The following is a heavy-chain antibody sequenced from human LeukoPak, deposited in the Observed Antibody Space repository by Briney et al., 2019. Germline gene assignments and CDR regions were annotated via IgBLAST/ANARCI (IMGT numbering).Heavy chain of an antibody. J-gene: IGHJ4*02. CDR3: ARCHGDYRLLDFDY. CDR1: GGSISSGDYY. D-gene: IGHD4-17*01. CDR2: IYYSGST. Sequence: PSETLSLTCTVSGGSISSGDYYWSWIRQPPGKGLEWVGYIYYSGSTYYNPSLKSRVTISVDTSKNQFSLKLSSVTAADTAVYYCARCHGDYRLLDFDYWGQGTLVTVSS. V-gene: IGHV4-30-4*01.